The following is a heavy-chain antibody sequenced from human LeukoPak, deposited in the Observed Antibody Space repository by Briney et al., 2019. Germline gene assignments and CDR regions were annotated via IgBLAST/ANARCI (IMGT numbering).Heavy chain of an antibody. Sequence: GGSLRLSCAASGFTFSSYAMYWVRQAPGKGLEWVAVISYDGSNKYYADSVKSRFTISRDNSKNTLYLQMNSLRAEDTAVYYCARGGGLDVWGQGATVTVSS. CDR1: GFTFSSYA. CDR3: ARGGGLDV. CDR2: ISYDGSNK. D-gene: IGHD3-16*01. J-gene: IGHJ6*02. V-gene: IGHV3-30*04.